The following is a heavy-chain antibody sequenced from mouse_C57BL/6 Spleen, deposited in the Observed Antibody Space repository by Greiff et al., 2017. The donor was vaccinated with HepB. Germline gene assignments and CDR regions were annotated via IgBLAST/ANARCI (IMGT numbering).Heavy chain of an antibody. Sequence: QVQLQQPGAELVKPGASVKMSCKASGYTFTSYWINWVKQRPGQGLEWIGMIYPNSGSTNYNEKFKSKATLTVDKSSSTAYMQLSSLTSADSAVYYCAGRDWDDEVDYWGQGTTLTVSS. J-gene: IGHJ2*01. CDR3: AGRDWDDEVDY. CDR2: IYPNSGST. D-gene: IGHD4-1*01. V-gene: IGHV1-64*01. CDR1: GYTFTSYW.